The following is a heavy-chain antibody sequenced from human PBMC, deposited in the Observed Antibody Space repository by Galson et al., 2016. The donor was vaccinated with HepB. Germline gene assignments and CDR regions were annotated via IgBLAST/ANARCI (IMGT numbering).Heavy chain of an antibody. V-gene: IGHV4-34*01. CDR1: GGSFSGHF. CDR2: ITHSGDT. CDR3: GGGERDDRPIGRF. J-gene: IGHJ4*02. Sequence: SETLSLTCAVNGGSFSGHFWSWIRQPPGKGLEWIGEITHSGDTNFKPSLKSRFAISVDTSKNHFSLKVNSVTAADTAVYYCGGGERDDRPIGRFWGQGTLVTVSP. D-gene: IGHD5-24*01.